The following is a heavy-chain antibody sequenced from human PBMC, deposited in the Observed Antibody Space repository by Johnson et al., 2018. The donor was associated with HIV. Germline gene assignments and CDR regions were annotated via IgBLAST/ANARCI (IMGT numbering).Heavy chain of an antibody. CDR1: GFTFSDYY. J-gene: IGHJ3*02. CDR3: ARERYKTGLYSGSYGAFDM. Sequence: VQLVESGGGLVKPGGSLRLSCAASGFTFSDYYMSWIRQAPGKGLEWVANIKQDGSEKYYVDSVKGRFTISRDNAKNSLYLQMNSLRAEDTAVYYCARERYKTGLYSGSYGAFDMWGQGTMVTVSS. V-gene: IGHV3-7*05. D-gene: IGHD1-26*01. CDR2: IKQDGSEK.